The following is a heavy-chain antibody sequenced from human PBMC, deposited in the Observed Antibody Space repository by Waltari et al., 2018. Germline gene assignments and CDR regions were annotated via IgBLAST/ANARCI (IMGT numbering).Heavy chain of an antibody. CDR2: IYYSGST. V-gene: IGHV4-30-4*08. D-gene: IGHD2-2*01. CDR1: GGSISSGDYY. Sequence: QVQLQESGPGLVKPSQTLSLTCTVSGGSISSGDYYWSWIRQPPGKGLEWIGYIYYSGSTYYNPSLKSRVTISVDTSKNQFSLKLSSVTAADTAVYYCARDTRYCSSTSCDLNWFDPWGQGTLVTVSS. J-gene: IGHJ5*02. CDR3: ARDTRYCSSTSCDLNWFDP.